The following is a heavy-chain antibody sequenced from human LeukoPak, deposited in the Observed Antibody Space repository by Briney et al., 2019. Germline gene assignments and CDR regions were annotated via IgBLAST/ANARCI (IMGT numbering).Heavy chain of an antibody. CDR3: ARQVAGHPGDY. Sequence: SETLSLTCAVYGGSFSGYYWSWIRQPPGKGLEWIGYIYYSGSTNYNPSLKSRVTISVDTSKNQFSLKLSSVTAADTAVYYCARQVAGHPGDYWGQGTLVTVSS. D-gene: IGHD6-19*01. CDR1: GGSFSGYY. V-gene: IGHV4-59*08. CDR2: IYYSGST. J-gene: IGHJ4*02.